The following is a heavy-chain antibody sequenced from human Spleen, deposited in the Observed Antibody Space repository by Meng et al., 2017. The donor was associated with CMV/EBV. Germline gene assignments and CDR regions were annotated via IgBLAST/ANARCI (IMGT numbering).Heavy chain of an antibody. V-gene: IGHV3-74*01. CDR2: INSDGSR. CDR3: ARVASSAQSSAWLRGALDY. Sequence: FTFSSYWMHWVRQAPGKGLVWVSRINSDGSRNYADSVKGRFTISVDNAKNTLYLQMNSLKAEDTAVYYCARVASSAQSSAWLRGALDYWGQGTLVTVSS. J-gene: IGHJ4*02. CDR1: FTFSSYW. D-gene: IGHD5-12*01.